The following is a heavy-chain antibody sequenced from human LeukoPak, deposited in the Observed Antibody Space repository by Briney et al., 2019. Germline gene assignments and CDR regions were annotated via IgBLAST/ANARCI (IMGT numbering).Heavy chain of an antibody. CDR3: ARVARLRFLEWLSTHDAFDI. D-gene: IGHD3-3*01. J-gene: IGHJ3*02. V-gene: IGHV4-34*01. Sequence: PSETLSLTCAVYGGSFSGYYWSWIRQPPGKGLEWIGEINHSGSTNYNPSLKCRVTISVDTSKNQFSLELSSVTAADTAVYYCARVARLRFLEWLSTHDAFDIWGQGTMVTVSS. CDR1: GGSFSGYY. CDR2: INHSGST.